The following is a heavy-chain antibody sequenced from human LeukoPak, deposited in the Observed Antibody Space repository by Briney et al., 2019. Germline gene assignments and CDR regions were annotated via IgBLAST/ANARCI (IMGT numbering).Heavy chain of an antibody. V-gene: IGHV3-33*01. CDR1: GFTFRSYG. J-gene: IGHJ4*02. D-gene: IGHD5-18*01. CDR3: ARDRLGGYSYGYDY. CDR2: IWYDGSNK. Sequence: PGRSLRLSCAASGFTFRSYGMHWVRQAPGKGLEWVAVIWYDGSNKYYADSVKGRFTISRDNSKNTLYLQMNSLRAEDTAVYYCARDRLGGYSYGYDYWGQGTLVTVSS.